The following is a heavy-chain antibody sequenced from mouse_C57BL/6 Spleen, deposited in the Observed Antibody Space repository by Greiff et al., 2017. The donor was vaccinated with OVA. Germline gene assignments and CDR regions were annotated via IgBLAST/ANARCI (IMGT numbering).Heavy chain of an antibody. CDR1: GFTFSSYG. CDR2: ISSGGSYT. J-gene: IGHJ2*01. CDR3: ARHPYYDYDLYYFDY. Sequence: EVKLVESGGDLVKPGGSLKLSCAASGFTFSSYGMSWVRQTPDKRLEWVATISSGGSYTYYPDSVKGRFTISRDNAKNTLYLQMSSLKSEDTAMYYCARHPYYDYDLYYFDYWGQGTTLTVSS. V-gene: IGHV5-6*01. D-gene: IGHD2-4*01.